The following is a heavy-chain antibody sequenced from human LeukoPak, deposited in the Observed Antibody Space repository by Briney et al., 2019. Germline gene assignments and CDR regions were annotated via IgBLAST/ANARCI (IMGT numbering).Heavy chain of an antibody. CDR3: ARDGLSGYSYGYGGYWFDP. Sequence: SETLSLTCTVSGGSISSSSYYWGWIRQPPGKGLEWIGSIYYSGSTYYNPSLKSRVTISVDTSKNQFSLKLSSVTAADTAVYYCARDGLSGYSYGYGGYWFDPWGQGTLVPVSS. CDR2: IYYSGST. J-gene: IGHJ5*02. D-gene: IGHD5-18*01. V-gene: IGHV4-39*07. CDR1: GGSISSSSYY.